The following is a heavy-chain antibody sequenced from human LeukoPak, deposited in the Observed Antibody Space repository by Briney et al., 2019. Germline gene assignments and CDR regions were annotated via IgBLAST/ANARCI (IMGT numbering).Heavy chain of an antibody. D-gene: IGHD4-17*01. J-gene: IGHJ3*02. V-gene: IGHV4-34*01. Sequence: SETLSLTCAVYGGSFSGYYWSWIRQPPGKGLEWIGEINHSGSTNYNPSLKSRVTISVDTSKNQFSLKLSSVTAADTAVYYCARAGLYGDYADTYAFDIWGQGTMVTVSS. CDR2: INHSGST. CDR3: ARAGLYGDYADTYAFDI. CDR1: GGSFSGYY.